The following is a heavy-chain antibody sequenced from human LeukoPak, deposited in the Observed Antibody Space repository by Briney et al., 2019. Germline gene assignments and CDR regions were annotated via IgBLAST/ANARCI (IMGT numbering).Heavy chain of an antibody. CDR2: VYFSGIT. D-gene: IGHD5-12*01. Sequence: PSETLSLTCTVSGGSISSGGYYWSWIRLHPGKGLEWIGYVYFSGITYYNPSLKSRVTISLDRSKNQFYLEVNSVTAADTAVYFCARDGVRYSGYGAFDYWGQGALVTVSS. J-gene: IGHJ4*02. CDR1: GGSISSGGYY. CDR3: ARDGVRYSGYGAFDY. V-gene: IGHV4-31*03.